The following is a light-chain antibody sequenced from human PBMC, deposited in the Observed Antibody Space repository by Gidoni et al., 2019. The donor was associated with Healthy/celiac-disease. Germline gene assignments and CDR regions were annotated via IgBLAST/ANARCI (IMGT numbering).Light chain of an antibody. CDR2: GAS. J-gene: IGKJ4*01. Sequence: ELVLTQSPGTLSLSPAERATLSCRASQSVSSSYLAWYQQKPRQAPRLLIYGASSRATGIPDRCSGSGSGTDFTLTISRLEPEDFAVYYCQQYGSSPRLTFGGGTKVEIK. V-gene: IGKV3-20*01. CDR1: QSVSSSY. CDR3: QQYGSSPRLT.